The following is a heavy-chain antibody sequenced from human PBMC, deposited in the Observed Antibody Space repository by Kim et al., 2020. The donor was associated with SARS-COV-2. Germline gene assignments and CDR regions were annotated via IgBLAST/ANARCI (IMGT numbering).Heavy chain of an antibody. CDR3: ATDSGVAPFDC. V-gene: IGHV3-33*01. J-gene: IGHJ4*02. CDR1: GFTFSSYG. D-gene: IGHD1-26*01. CDR2: IWSDGYTT. Sequence: GGSLRLSCAASGFTFSSYGMHWVRQAPGKGLEWVAVIWSDGYTTDYPDSVRGRFTISRDNSKNTLYLDMNTLRAEDTAVYYCATDSGVAPFDCWGQGTLVTVSS.